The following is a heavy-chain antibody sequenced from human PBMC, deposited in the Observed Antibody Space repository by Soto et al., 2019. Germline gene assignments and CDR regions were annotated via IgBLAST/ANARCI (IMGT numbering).Heavy chain of an antibody. D-gene: IGHD6-19*01. Sequence: QVQVVESGGGVVQPGRSLRLSCAASGFAFSTHAMQWVRQAPGKGLEWVGVISNDGSNEYYADSVKGRFTISRDNSKNTVALQINSLRDEDTAVYYCAKAYLAGTGGDVWGQGTLVIVSS. CDR1: GFAFSTHA. CDR3: AKAYLAGTGGDV. CDR2: ISNDGSNE. V-gene: IGHV3-30-3*01. J-gene: IGHJ4*02.